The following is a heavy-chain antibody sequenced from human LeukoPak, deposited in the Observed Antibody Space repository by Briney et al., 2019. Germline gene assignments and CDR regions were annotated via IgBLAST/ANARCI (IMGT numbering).Heavy chain of an antibody. J-gene: IGHJ4*02. Sequence: SVKVSCKASGGTFSSYAISWVRQAPGQGLEWMGRIIPILGIANYAQKFQGRVTITADKSTSTAYMELSSLRSEDTAVYYCARSSIAAAGPFDYWGQGTLVTVSS. CDR2: IIPILGIA. D-gene: IGHD6-13*01. CDR1: GGTFSSYA. CDR3: ARSSIAAAGPFDY. V-gene: IGHV1-69*04.